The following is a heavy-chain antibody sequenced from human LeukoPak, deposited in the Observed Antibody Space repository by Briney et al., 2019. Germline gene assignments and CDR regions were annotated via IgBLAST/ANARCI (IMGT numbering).Heavy chain of an antibody. CDR3: ARVQASGYVYGAFDY. V-gene: IGHV4-34*01. CDR1: GGSFSGDY. Sequence: SETLSLTCTVYGGSFSGDYWSWIRQPPGKGREWIGELNHSRSTNYNPSLKRRATTSVDTTNNHYSQKRSFVTAADTAVYYCARVQASGYVYGAFDYWGQGTLVTVSS. J-gene: IGHJ4*02. CDR2: LNHSRST. D-gene: IGHD5-12*01.